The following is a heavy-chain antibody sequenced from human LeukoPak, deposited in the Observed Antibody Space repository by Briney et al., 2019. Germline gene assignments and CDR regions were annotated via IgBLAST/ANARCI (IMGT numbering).Heavy chain of an antibody. CDR3: ARGGVVVAATLSSDY. CDR2: ISAYNGNT. Sequence: ASVTVSCTASGYTFTSYGISWVRQAPGPGLEWMGWISAYNGNTNYAQKLQGRVTMTTDTSTSTAYMELRSLRSDDPAVYYCARGGVVVAATLSSDYWGQGTLVTVSS. CDR1: GYTFTSYG. V-gene: IGHV1-18*04. D-gene: IGHD2-15*01. J-gene: IGHJ4*02.